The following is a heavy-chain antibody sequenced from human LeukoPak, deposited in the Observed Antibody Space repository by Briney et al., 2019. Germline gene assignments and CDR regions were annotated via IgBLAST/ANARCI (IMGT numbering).Heavy chain of an antibody. CDR1: GGSISSGSYY. J-gene: IGHJ4*02. Sequence: PSETLSLTCTVSGGSISSGSYYWSWIRQPAGKGLEWIARIYTSGSTNYNPSLKSRVTISVDTSKNQFSLKLSSVTAADTAVYYCARGNCYDSSGYYLPTPDYSGPGTLVTVSS. V-gene: IGHV4-61*02. CDR3: ARGNCYDSSGYYLPTPDY. D-gene: IGHD3-22*01. CDR2: IYTSGST.